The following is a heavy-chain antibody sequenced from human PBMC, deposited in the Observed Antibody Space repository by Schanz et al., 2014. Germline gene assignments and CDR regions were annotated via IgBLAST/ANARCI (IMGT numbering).Heavy chain of an antibody. V-gene: IGHV7-4-1*02. CDR1: GYTFTSHA. J-gene: IGHJ4*02. Sequence: QVQLVQSGAEVRKPGSSVRVSCKASGYTFTSHAMNWMRQAPGQGLEWMGWINTNSGNPTYAQGFTGRFVFSLDPSVNTAYLQISSLKTEDTAVYYCARDPAEWELLGHFDYWGQGTLVTVSA. CDR3: ARDPAEWELLGHFDY. CDR2: INTNSGNP. D-gene: IGHD1-26*01.